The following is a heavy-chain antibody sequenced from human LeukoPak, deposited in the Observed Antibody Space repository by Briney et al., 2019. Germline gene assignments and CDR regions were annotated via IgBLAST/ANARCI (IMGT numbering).Heavy chain of an antibody. CDR1: GFTFSTYT. V-gene: IGHV3-21*01. CDR3: ARVNGDYERGGAPDY. D-gene: IGHD4-17*01. CDR2: ISSSSIYI. Sequence: KAGGSLRLSCAASGFTFSTYTMNWVRQAPGKGLEWVSSISSSSIYIYYTDSVKGRFTISRDNARNSVYLQMNNLRGEDTAVYYCARVNGDYERGGAPDYWGQGTLVTVSS. J-gene: IGHJ4*02.